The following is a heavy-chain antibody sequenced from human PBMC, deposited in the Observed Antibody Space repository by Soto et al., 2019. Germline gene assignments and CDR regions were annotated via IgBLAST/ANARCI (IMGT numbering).Heavy chain of an antibody. D-gene: IGHD4-17*01. CDR2: ISWNSGSI. V-gene: IGHV3-9*01. Sequence: LRLSCAASGFTFDDYAMHWVRQAPGKGLEWVSGISWNSGSIGYADSVKGRFTISRDNAKNSLYLQMNSLRAEDTALYYCAPTPMTTAGYWGQGTLVTVS. CDR1: GFTFDDYA. CDR3: APTPMTTAGY. J-gene: IGHJ4*02.